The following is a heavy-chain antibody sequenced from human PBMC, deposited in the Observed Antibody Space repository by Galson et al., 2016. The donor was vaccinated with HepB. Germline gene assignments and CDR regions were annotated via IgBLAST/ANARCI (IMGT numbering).Heavy chain of an antibody. Sequence: SLRLSCAASAFTVSGTYMTWVRQSPGKVLEWVSLIYSGGITYYADSVKGRFSISRDISKNLLYLQMNSLRAEGTAVYYCARVTPPCWFDPWGQGTLVTVSS. J-gene: IGHJ5*02. CDR1: AFTVSGTY. CDR3: ARVTPPCWFDP. V-gene: IGHV3-66*01. CDR2: IYSGGIT.